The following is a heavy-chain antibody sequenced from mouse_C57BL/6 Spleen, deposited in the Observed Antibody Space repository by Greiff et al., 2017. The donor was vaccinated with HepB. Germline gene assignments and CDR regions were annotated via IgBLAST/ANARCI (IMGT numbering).Heavy chain of an antibody. CDR3: ARKGAETDYFDY. D-gene: IGHD3-2*01. J-gene: IGHJ2*01. Sequence: VQLKQSGPVLVKPGASVKMSCKASGYTFTDYYMNWVKQSHGKSLEWIGVINPYNGGTSYNQKFKGKATLTVDKSSSTAYMELNSLTSEDSAVYYCARKGAETDYFDYWGQGTTLTVSS. V-gene: IGHV1-19*01. CDR2: INPYNGGT. CDR1: GYTFTDYY.